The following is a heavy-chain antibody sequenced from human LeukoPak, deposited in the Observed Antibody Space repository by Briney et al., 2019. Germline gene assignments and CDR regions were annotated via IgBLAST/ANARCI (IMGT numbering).Heavy chain of an antibody. V-gene: IGHV3-21*01. Sequence: GGSQRLSCGASGFTFSYYSMNWVRQAPGKGLEWVSSISSNSNNIYYADSMKGRFTISRDNAKNSLYLQMNSLRAEDTAVYYCAREWGYCSGGSCPPDHFDYWGQGTLVTVSS. J-gene: IGHJ4*02. D-gene: IGHD2-15*01. CDR1: GFTFSYYS. CDR2: ISSNSNNI. CDR3: AREWGYCSGGSCPPDHFDY.